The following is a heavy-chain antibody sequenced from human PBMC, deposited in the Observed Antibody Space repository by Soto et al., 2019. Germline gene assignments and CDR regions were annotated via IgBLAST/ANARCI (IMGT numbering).Heavy chain of an antibody. CDR3: ARDRGPLAVAGIRWFDP. CDR1: GFTFSSYA. D-gene: IGHD6-19*01. J-gene: IGHJ5*02. V-gene: IGHV3-30-3*01. CDR2: ISYDGSNK. Sequence: GGSLRLSCAASGFTFSSYAMHWVRQAPGKGLEWVAVISYDGSNKYYADSVKGRFTISRDNSKNTLYLQMNSLRAEETAVYYCARDRGPLAVAGIRWFDPGGQGTLVTVS.